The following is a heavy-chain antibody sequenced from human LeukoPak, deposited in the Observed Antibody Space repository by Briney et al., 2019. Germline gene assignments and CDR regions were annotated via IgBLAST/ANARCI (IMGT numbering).Heavy chain of an antibody. CDR3: ARGKIGELYWGYYYYGMDV. CDR1: GFTVSSNY. V-gene: IGHV3-53*01. Sequence: PGGSLRLSCAASGFTVSSNYMSWVRQAPGRGLEGVSVIYSGGSTYYADSVKGGFTISRDNSKNTLYLQMNSLRAEDTAVYYCARGKIGELYWGYYYYGMDVWGQGTTVTVSS. J-gene: IGHJ6*02. CDR2: IYSGGST. D-gene: IGHD3-10*01.